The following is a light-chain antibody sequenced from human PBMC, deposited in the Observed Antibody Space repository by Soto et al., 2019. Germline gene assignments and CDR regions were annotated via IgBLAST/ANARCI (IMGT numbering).Light chain of an antibody. V-gene: IGLV2-14*01. CDR3: NSYTSSRTLVV. Sequence: QSALTQPASVSGSPGQSITISCTGTSSDVGGYNYVSWYQQHPGKAPKLMIYDVSNRPSGVSNRFSGSKSSNTASLTISGLHAEDEADYYCNSYTSSRTLVVFGGGTKLTV. CDR1: SSDVGGYNY. CDR2: DVS. J-gene: IGLJ2*01.